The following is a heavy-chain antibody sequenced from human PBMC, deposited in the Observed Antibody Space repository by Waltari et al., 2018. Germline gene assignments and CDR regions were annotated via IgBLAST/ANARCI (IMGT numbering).Heavy chain of an antibody. Sequence: VQLVESGGGLVQPGGSLRLSCAASGFTFSSYWMSWVRQAPGKGLEWVANIKQDGSEKYYVDSVKGRFTISRDNAKNSLYLQMNSLRAEDTAVYYCASTIRRMGGWFDPWGQGTLVTVSS. J-gene: IGHJ5*02. D-gene: IGHD1-1*01. CDR3: ASTIRRMGGWFDP. CDR2: IKQDGSEK. CDR1: GFTFSSYW. V-gene: IGHV3-7*01.